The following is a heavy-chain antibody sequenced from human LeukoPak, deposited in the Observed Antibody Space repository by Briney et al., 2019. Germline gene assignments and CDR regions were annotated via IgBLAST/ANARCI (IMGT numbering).Heavy chain of an antibody. CDR3: ARDTRWGGEDFDY. D-gene: IGHD2-2*01. V-gene: IGHV3-7*04. CDR1: GFTFSSYW. J-gene: IGHJ4*02. Sequence: GGSLRLSCAAFGFTFSSYWMSWVRQAPGKGLEWVANIKQDGSEKYYVDSVKGRFTISRDNAKNSLYLQMNSLRAEDTAVYYCARDTRWGGEDFDYWGQGTLVTVSS. CDR2: IKQDGSEK.